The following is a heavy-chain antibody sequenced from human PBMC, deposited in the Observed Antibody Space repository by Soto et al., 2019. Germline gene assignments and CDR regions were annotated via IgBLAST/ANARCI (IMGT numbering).Heavy chain of an antibody. D-gene: IGHD1-26*01. CDR3: AGDGGGGSYYGDY. Sequence: QVQLVQSGAEVKKPGSSVKVSCKASGGTFSSYAISWVRQAPGQGLEWMGGIIPIFGTANYAQKFQGRVTITADKPTSTAYRGLSSLRSEDTAVYYCAGDGGGGSYYGDYWGQGTLVTVSS. V-gene: IGHV1-69*06. CDR2: IIPIFGTA. CDR1: GGTFSSYA. J-gene: IGHJ4*02.